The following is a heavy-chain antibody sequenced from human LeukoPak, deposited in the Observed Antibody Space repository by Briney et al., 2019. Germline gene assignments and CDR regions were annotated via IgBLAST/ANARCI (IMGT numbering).Heavy chain of an antibody. J-gene: IGHJ4*02. D-gene: IGHD5-18*01. CDR2: ISGSGGST. CDR3: AKDEGYSYGYYDY. Sequence: PGGSLRLSCAASGFTVSSSYMGWVRQAPGKGLEWVSAISGSGGSTYYADSVKGRFTISRDNSKNTLYLQMNSLRAEDTAVYYCAKDEGYSYGYYDYWGQGTLVTVSS. V-gene: IGHV3-23*01. CDR1: GFTVSSSY.